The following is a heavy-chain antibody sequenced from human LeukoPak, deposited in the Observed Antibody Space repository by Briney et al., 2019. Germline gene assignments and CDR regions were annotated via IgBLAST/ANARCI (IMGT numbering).Heavy chain of an antibody. V-gene: IGHV3-72*01. D-gene: IGHD5-18*01. J-gene: IGHJ4*02. CDR1: GFTFSDRY. CDR3: ARDTAMAY. Sequence: PGGSLRLSCAASGFTFSDRYMDWVRQAPGKGLEWVGRTRNKANKYITEYAASVSGTFTISRDESKNSLHLQMDSLKTEDTAVYYCARDTAMAYWGQGTLVTVSS. CDR2: TRNKANKYIT.